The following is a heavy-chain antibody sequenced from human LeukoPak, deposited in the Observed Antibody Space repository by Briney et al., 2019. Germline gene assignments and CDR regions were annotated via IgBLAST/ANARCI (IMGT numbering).Heavy chain of an antibody. V-gene: IGHV3-49*04. J-gene: IGHJ6*02. CDR3: SRGPIQLWIHSGMDV. D-gene: IGHD5-18*01. Sequence: GGSLRLSCTAFGLTFGDHAMSWVRQAPGKGLEWVGFIRSKAYRGTTEYAASVKGRFTISREDSRNVAYLQMNSLKTEDTAVYYCSRGPIQLWIHSGMDVWGQGTTVIVSS. CDR1: GLTFGDHA. CDR2: IRSKAYRGTT.